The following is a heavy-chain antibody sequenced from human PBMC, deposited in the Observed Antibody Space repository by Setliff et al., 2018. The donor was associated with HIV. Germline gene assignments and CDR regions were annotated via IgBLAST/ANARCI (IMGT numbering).Heavy chain of an antibody. D-gene: IGHD6-19*01. CDR1: GFSVSSPY. CDR3: AKRGYVRAWYDEPVQFYQHMDV. V-gene: IGHV3-53*01. J-gene: IGHJ6*03. Sequence: PGGSLRLSCAASGFSVSSPYMSWVRQAPGKGLEWVSVIYSGDSGGSTYYADSVKGRFTISRDNSKNTLYMQMNNLRAEDTAVYYCAKRGYVRAWYDEPVQFYQHMDVWGKGTTVTVSS. CDR2: IYSGDSGGST.